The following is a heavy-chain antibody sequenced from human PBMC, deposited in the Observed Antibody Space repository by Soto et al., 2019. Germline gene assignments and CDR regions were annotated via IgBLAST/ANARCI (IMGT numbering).Heavy chain of an antibody. V-gene: IGHV3-48*02. Sequence: PGGSLRLSCAASGFNFSFYSMNWVRQAPGKGLDWVSYISTTSTTIYYADSVKGRFTISRDNAKNSLYLQMNSLRDEDTAVYYCARGEYRGLWSHNDYWGQGTLVTVSS. D-gene: IGHD6-6*01. CDR3: ARGEYRGLWSHNDY. CDR2: ISTTSTTI. J-gene: IGHJ4*02. CDR1: GFNFSFYS.